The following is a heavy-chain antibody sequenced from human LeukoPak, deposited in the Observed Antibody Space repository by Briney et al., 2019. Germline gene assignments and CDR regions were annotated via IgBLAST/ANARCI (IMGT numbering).Heavy chain of an antibody. D-gene: IGHD6-13*01. CDR2: INHSGST. CDR3: ARHGGGYSSPRGFDY. CDR1: SEFFTGYY. J-gene: IGHJ4*02. Sequence: PWETLSLTCGVSSEFFTGYYWSWIRQPPGKGLEWIGEINHSGSTNYNPSLKSRVTISVDTSKNQFSLKLSSVTAADTAVYYCARHGGGYSSPRGFDYWGQGTLVTVSS. V-gene: IGHV4-34*01.